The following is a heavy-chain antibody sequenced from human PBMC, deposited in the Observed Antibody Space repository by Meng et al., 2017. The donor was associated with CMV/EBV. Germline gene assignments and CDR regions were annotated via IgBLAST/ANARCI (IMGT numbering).Heavy chain of an antibody. Sequence: GSLRLSCTVSGGSISSYYWSWIRQPPGKGLEWIGYIYYSGSTNYNPSLKSRVTISVDTSKNQFSLKLSSVTAADTAVYYCARGEQWLARIFDYWGQGTLVTVSS. CDR3: ARGEQWLARIFDY. CDR2: IYYSGST. CDR1: GGSISSYY. V-gene: IGHV4-59*12. D-gene: IGHD6-19*01. J-gene: IGHJ4*02.